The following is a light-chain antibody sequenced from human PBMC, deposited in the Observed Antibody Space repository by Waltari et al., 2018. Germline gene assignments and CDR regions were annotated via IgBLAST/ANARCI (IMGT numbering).Light chain of an antibody. V-gene: IGLV3-19*01. CDR3: NSRDSSGNHLV. J-gene: IGLJ2*01. CDR1: SLRSHY. Sequence: SSELTQDPAVSVALGQTVRITCQGDSLRSHYASWYPQKPGQAPVLFIYGKNNRPSGIPDRFSGSSSGNTASLTITGAQAEDEADYYCNSRDSSGNHLVFGGGTKLTVL. CDR2: GKN.